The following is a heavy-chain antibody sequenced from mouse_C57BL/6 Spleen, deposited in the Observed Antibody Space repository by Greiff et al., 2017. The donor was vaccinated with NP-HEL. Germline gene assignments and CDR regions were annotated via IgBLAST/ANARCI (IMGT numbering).Heavy chain of an antibody. J-gene: IGHJ4*01. Sequence: EVQLQQSGAELVRPGASVKLSCTASGFNIKDDYMHWVKQRPEQGLEWIGWIDPGNGDTEYASKFQGKATITADTSSNTAYLQLSSLTSEDTAVYYCTTSDVGAMDYWGQGTSVTVSS. CDR2: IDPGNGDT. V-gene: IGHV14-4*01. CDR1: GFNIKDDY. CDR3: TTSDVGAMDY.